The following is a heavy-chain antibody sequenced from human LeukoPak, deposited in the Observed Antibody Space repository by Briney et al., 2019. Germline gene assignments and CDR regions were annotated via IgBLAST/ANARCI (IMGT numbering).Heavy chain of an antibody. Sequence: GGSLRLSCASSGFTFNNYAMTWVRQAPAKGLEWVSSITASGGSTYCADSVKGRFTISRDNSKNTLYLQMSSLRAEDTAVYYCARDYPTSGIVTIFDYWGQGTLVTVSS. CDR1: GFTFNNYA. CDR2: ITASGGST. CDR3: ARDYPTSGIVTIFDY. V-gene: IGHV3-23*01. D-gene: IGHD1-1*01. J-gene: IGHJ4*02.